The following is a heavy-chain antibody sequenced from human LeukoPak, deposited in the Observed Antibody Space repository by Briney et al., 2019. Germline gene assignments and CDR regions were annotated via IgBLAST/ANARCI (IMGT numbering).Heavy chain of an antibody. V-gene: IGHV3-7*03. J-gene: IGHJ4*02. CDR3: GRLAHNAWYAIDH. CDR1: DLTFSFYW. CDR2: ILPDGSQK. D-gene: IGHD6-13*01. Sequence: GGSLRLSCVASDLTFSFYWMTWVRQAPGKGLEWVANILPDGSQKYYVDSVKGRFTISRDNPKNSLYLQINSLRVDDTAVYYCGRLAHNAWYAIDHWGQGTLVTVSS.